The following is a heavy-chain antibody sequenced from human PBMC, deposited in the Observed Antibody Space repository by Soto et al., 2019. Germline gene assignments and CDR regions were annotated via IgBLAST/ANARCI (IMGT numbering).Heavy chain of an antibody. Sequence: QVQLEQSGAEVKKPGSSVKVSCQTSGGTFNTYPISWMRQAPGQGLEWLGGILPVFRIVDHAQPFQDRLTLTAYESTTSVYMELSRLTSEDTAVYFWARPHLRGRRYEFRSVPTASLYHYGLGVWGQGTTVIVSS. CDR1: GGTFNTYP. V-gene: IGHV1-69*01. CDR2: ILPVFRIV. D-gene: IGHD3-3*01. CDR3: ARPHLRGRRYEFRSVPTASLYHYGLGV. J-gene: IGHJ6*02.